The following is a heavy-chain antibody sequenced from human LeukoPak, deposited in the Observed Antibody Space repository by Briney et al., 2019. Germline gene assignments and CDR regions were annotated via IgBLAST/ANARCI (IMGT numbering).Heavy chain of an antibody. CDR2: ISAYNGNT. D-gene: IGHD2-2*01. J-gene: IGHJ4*02. Sequence: ASVKVSCKASGYTFTGYYMHWVRQAPGQGLEWMGWISAYNGNTKYAQKLQGRVTMTTDTSTSTAYMELRNLRSDDTAVYYCARVPSWRPLDYWGQGTLVTVSS. CDR1: GYTFTGYY. CDR3: ARVPSWRPLDY. V-gene: IGHV1-18*04.